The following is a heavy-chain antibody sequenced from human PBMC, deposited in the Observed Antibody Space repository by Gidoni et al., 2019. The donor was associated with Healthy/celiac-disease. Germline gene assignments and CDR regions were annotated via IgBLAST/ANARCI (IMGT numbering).Heavy chain of an antibody. CDR2: ISGSGGST. D-gene: IGHD1-26*01. Sequence: EVQLLESGGGLVQPGGSLRLSCAASGFTFSSYAMSWVRQAPGKGLEWVSAISGSGGSTYYADSVKSRFTISRDNSKNTLYLQMNSLGAKDTAVYYCAKGGGSYYRFDYWGQGTLVTVSS. CDR3: AKGGGSYYRFDY. CDR1: GFTFSSYA. V-gene: IGHV3-23*01. J-gene: IGHJ4*02.